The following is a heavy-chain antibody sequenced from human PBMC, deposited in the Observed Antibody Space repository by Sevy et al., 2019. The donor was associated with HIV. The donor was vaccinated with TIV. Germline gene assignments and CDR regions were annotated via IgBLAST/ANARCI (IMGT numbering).Heavy chain of an antibody. CDR1: GFTFSSYA. J-gene: IGHJ4*02. CDR2: ISGSGGST. CDR3: AGIFGDLFDY. Sequence: GGSLRLSCAASGFTFSSYAMSWVRQAPGKGLEWASDISGSGGSTYYADSVKGRFTISRDNSKNTLYLQMNSLRAEDTAVYYCAGIFGDLFDYWGQGTLVTVSS. D-gene: IGHD3-3*01. V-gene: IGHV3-23*01.